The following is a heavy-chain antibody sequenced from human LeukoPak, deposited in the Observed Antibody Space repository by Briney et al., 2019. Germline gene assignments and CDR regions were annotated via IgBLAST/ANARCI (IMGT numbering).Heavy chain of an antibody. D-gene: IGHD3-10*01. J-gene: IGHJ4*02. V-gene: IGHV3-21*01. Sequence: GGSLRLSRAASGFTFSSYSMNWVRQAPGKGLGWVSSISSSSSYIYYADSVKGRFTISRDNAKDSLYLQMNSLRAEDTAVYYCARRLGIDYYGSGSYPNPAPLHRWGQGTLVTVSS. CDR2: ISSSSSYI. CDR3: ARRLGIDYYGSGSYPNPAPLHR. CDR1: GFTFSSYS.